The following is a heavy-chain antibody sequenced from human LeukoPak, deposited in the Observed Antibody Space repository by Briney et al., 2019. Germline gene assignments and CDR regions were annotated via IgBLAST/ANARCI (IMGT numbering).Heavy chain of an antibody. D-gene: IGHD6-19*01. V-gene: IGHV3-74*01. Sequence: GGSLRLSCAASGFTFSSYWMHWVRQAPGKGLVWVSRINTDGSSTSYADSVKGRFTISRDNSKNTLYLQMNSLRAEDTAVYYCAKTTGQQWLPWDYWGQGTLVTVSS. J-gene: IGHJ4*02. CDR1: GFTFSSYW. CDR2: INTDGSST. CDR3: AKTTGQQWLPWDY.